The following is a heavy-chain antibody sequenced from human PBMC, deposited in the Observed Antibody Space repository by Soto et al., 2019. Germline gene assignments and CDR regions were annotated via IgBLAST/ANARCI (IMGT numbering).Heavy chain of an antibody. CDR2: ISYDGSNK. V-gene: IGHV3-30-3*01. CDR1: GFTFSSYA. Sequence: PGGSLRLSCAASGFTFSSYAMHWVRQAPGKGLEWVAVISYDGSNKYYADSVKGRFTVSRDNSKNTPYLQMNSLRAEDTAVYYCARGLHYYGMDVWGQGTTVTVSS. J-gene: IGHJ6*02. CDR3: ARGLHYYGMDV.